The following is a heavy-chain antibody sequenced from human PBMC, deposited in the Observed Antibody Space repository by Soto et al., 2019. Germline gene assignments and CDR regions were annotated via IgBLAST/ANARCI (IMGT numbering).Heavy chain of an antibody. Sequence: PGGSLRLSCSASGFSFSSSWMSWVRQAPGKGLEWVAHIKPDGSEKYYVDSVKGRFTFSRDNAKNSLSLQMNSLRAEDTAVYYCARDEYGGAYDYWGQGTLVTVSS. CDR3: ARDEYGGAYDY. CDR2: IKPDGSEK. CDR1: GFSFSSSW. D-gene: IGHD4-17*01. V-gene: IGHV3-7*01. J-gene: IGHJ4*02.